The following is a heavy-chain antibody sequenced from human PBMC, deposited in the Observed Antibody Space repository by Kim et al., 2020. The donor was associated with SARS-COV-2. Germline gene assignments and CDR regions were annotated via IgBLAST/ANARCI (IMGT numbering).Heavy chain of an antibody. V-gene: IGHV4-34*01. D-gene: IGHD2-15*01. J-gene: IGHJ6*01. Sequence: SETLSLTCAVYGGSFSSNYWSWVRQPPAPGLGWVGEINNSGSTNSNPNPTSQGPITVATSTTQLPLTLSPSTAAATAVSYCACGTRRWFVGGTYYHY. CDR1: GGSFSSNY. CDR3: ACGTRRWFVGGTYYHY. CDR2: INNSGST.